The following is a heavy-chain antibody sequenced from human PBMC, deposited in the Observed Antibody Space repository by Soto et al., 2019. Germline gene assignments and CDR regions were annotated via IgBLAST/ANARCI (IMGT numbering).Heavy chain of an antibody. V-gene: IGHV4-59*08. CDR2: IYYSGST. CDR3: ARHTSGVLEWLMAHLPRAGSFDY. CDR1: GGSISSYY. Sequence: PSETLSLTCTVSGGSISSYYWSWIRQPPGKGLEWIGYIYYSGSTNYNPSLKSRVTISVDTSKNQFSLKLSSVTAADTAVYYCARHTSGVLEWLMAHLPRAGSFDYWGQGTLVTVSS. J-gene: IGHJ4*02. D-gene: IGHD3-3*01.